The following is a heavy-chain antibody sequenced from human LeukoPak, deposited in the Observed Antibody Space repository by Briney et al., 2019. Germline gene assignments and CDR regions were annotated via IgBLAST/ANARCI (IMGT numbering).Heavy chain of an antibody. V-gene: IGHV4-61*01. J-gene: IGHJ4*02. CDR2: IYYSGNT. CDR3: ARGGASSRYLQY. D-gene: IGHD6-13*01. CDR1: GGSISSGSYY. Sequence: SSETLSLTCTVSGGSISSGSYYWSWIRQPPGKEPEWIGFIYYSGNTNYNPSLKSRVTMSVDTSKNQFSLKLSSVTAADTAVYYCARGGASSRYLQYWGQGTLVTVSS.